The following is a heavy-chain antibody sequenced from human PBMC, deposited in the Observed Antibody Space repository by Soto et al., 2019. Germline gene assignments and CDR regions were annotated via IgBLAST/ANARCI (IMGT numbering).Heavy chain of an antibody. J-gene: IGHJ6*04. CDR3: ARDDVHFNGDRYYGVPMDV. Sequence: EVHLVESGGGLVQPGGSLRLSCVVSGLTFSNYWMSWVRQAPGKGLEWVANINRDGSDTYYVDSVKGRFTISRDNIKNSLYLQMTSLRAEDTAVYYCARDDVHFNGDRYYGVPMDVWGKGTTVTVSA. D-gene: IGHD2-8*01. V-gene: IGHV3-7*01. CDR1: GLTFSNYW. CDR2: INRDGSDT.